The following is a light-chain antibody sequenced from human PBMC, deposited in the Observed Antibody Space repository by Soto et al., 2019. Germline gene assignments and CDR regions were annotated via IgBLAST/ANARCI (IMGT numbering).Light chain of an antibody. CDR2: GAS. CDR1: QGISSY. CDR3: QRYNSVPNT. Sequence: DIQMTQSPSSLSASVGDRVTITCRASQGISSYLAWYQQKPGKVPKLLIYGASTLHSGVPPRFSGSGSGADFTLTINSLQPEDVATYYCQRYNSVPNTFGPGTKVDIK. J-gene: IGKJ3*01. V-gene: IGKV1-27*01.